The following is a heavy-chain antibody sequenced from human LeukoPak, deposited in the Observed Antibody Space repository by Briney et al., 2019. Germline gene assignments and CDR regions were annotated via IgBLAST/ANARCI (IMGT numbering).Heavy chain of an antibody. D-gene: IGHD6-13*01. Sequence: GGSLRLSCAASGFTFRTYAMNWVRRTPGKGLEWVSSIRSTSDTIFYADSVKGRFTISRDNAKNSLYLQMNNLRAEDTAVYYCARRKVLSAARALDYWGQGTLVTVSS. CDR3: ARRKVLSAARALDY. V-gene: IGHV3-48*04. CDR1: GFTFRTYA. J-gene: IGHJ4*02. CDR2: IRSTSDTI.